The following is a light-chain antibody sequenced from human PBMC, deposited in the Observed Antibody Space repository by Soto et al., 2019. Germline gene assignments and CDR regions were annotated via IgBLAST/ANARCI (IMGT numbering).Light chain of an antibody. CDR1: QSVSSSY. CDR3: QQRSNWPIT. V-gene: IGKV3D-20*02. CDR2: GAS. Sequence: DIVLTQSPGTMSLYPGERATLSCRASQSVSSSYLAWYQRKPGQAPRLLIYGASSRATGIPDRFSGSGSGTDFTLTISRLEPEDFAVYYCQQRSNWPITFGQGTRLEIK. J-gene: IGKJ5*01.